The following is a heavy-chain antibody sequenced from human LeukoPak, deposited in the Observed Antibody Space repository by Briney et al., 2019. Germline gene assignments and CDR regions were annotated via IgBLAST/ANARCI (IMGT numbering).Heavy chain of an antibody. CDR3: ARQYSSSSFFDY. V-gene: IGHV4-4*09. Sequence: SETLSLTCTVSGGSISNYYWSWIRQPPGKGLEWIGYIYTSGTTNYNPSLKGRVTISVDTSKNQFSLRLSSVTAADTAVYYCARQYSSSSFFDYWGQGTLVTVSS. J-gene: IGHJ4*02. CDR1: GGSISNYY. CDR2: IYTSGTT. D-gene: IGHD6-6*01.